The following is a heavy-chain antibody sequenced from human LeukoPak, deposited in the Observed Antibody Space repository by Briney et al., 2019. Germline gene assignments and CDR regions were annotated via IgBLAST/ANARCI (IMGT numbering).Heavy chain of an antibody. CDR3: AKDLFHGLGTRFVDS. D-gene: IGHD3-10*01. CDR1: QFSFSSYG. V-gene: IGHV3-30*02. CDR2: IHYDGSIT. Sequence: PGRSLRLSCAASQFSFSSYGMHWVRQAPGKGLEWVTFIHYDGSITYYADSVKGRFTISRDNSKNTLFLQMNSLRAEDTAVYYCAKDLFHGLGTRFVDSWGQGTLVTVSS. J-gene: IGHJ4*02.